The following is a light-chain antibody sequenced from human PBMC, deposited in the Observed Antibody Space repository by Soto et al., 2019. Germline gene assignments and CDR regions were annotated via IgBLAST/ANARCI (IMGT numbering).Light chain of an antibody. J-gene: IGKJ4*01. CDR2: GAS. Sequence: EIVLTQSPGTLSLSAGESATLSCRASQRVSSGHLAWYQQKPGQAPRLLIYGASSRATGIPDRCIGSGSGTYFTLNTSRLEPEDFALYYCQQYGYSALTFGGGTKVEIK. V-gene: IGKV3-20*01. CDR3: QQYGYSALT. CDR1: QRVSSGH.